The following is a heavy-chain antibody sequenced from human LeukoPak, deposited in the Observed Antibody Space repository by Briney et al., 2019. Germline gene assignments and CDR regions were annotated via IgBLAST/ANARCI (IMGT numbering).Heavy chain of an antibody. CDR2: IYYSGST. Sequence: SETLSLTCTVSGGSISSYYWGWIRQPPGKGLEWIGYIYYSGSTNYNPSLKSRVTISVDTSKNQFSLKLSSVTAADTAVYYCASAETYYYDSSGYFFHYWGQGTLVTVSS. V-gene: IGHV4-59*01. CDR1: GGSISSYY. CDR3: ASAETYYYDSSGYFFHY. J-gene: IGHJ4*02. D-gene: IGHD3-22*01.